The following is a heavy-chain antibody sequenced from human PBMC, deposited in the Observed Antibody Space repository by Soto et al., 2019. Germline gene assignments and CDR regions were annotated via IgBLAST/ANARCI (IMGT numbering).Heavy chain of an antibody. J-gene: IGHJ4*02. D-gene: IGHD3-10*01. CDR3: VRCESGSGSSISPFDH. Sequence: QVQLVQSGAEVKKPGASVKVSCKASGYTFTSYDINWVRQATGQGLEWMGWMNPNSGNTGYAQKCQGRVPMTRNPTISTAYMELSSLRPEGTAVYCGVRCESGSGSSISPFDHWGQGTLVTLSS. CDR2: MNPNSGNT. CDR1: GYTFTSYD. V-gene: IGHV1-8*01.